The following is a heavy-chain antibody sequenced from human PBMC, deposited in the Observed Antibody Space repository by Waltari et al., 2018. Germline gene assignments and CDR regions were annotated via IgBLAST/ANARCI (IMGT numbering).Heavy chain of an antibody. V-gene: IGHV3-74*01. CDR2: IDSGGSDT. D-gene: IGHD1-26*01. CDR1: GCTFSHFW. CDR3: ARDLYDTGSGDYPGRDF. J-gene: IGHJ4*02. Sequence: EVQLVESGGVLVHPGGALRLSCAASGCTFSHFWMHWVRQAPGKGLVWVSRIDSGGSDTSYAGSVKGRFTISRDNTKNTLYLQMNSLRGEDTGVYYCARDLYDTGSGDYPGRDFWGQGTLVTVAS.